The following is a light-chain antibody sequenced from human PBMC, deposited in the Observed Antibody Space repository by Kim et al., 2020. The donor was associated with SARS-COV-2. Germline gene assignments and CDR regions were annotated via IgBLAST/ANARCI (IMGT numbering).Light chain of an antibody. V-gene: IGLV4-69*01. CDR1: SGRINYA. CDR3: QTWGSGIGV. CDR2: VYSDDRH. J-gene: IGLJ2*01. Sequence: QPVLTQSPSASASLGASVKLTCTLSSGRINYAIAWLQQQPGKGPRYLMRVYSDDRHTKGDGIPDRFSGSSSGSEYSLTISSLQSEDEADYYCQTWGSGIGVFGGGTQLTVL.